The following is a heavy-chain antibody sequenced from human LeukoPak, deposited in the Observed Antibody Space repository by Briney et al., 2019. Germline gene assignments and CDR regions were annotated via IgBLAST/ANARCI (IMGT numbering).Heavy chain of an antibody. V-gene: IGHV3-7*01. J-gene: IGHJ3*01. CDR1: GFTFSSYW. D-gene: IGHD3-10*01. Sequence: PGGSLRLSCAASGFTFSSYWMSWVRQAPGKGLEWVANIKQDGSEKYYVDSVKGRFTISRDNAKNSLYLQMNSLRAEDTAVYYCARDVSPVHYSGSTSYYDAFDLWGQGTMVTVSS. CDR2: IKQDGSEK. CDR3: ARDVSPVHYSGSTSYYDAFDL.